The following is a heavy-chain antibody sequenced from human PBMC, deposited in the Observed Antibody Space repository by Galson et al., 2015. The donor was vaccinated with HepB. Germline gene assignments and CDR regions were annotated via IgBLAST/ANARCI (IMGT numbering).Heavy chain of an antibody. Sequence: SLRLSCAASGFTFINTWMTWVRQAPGEGLEWVGHIKSKRDGGTTHYAAPVEGRFTISRDDSTNTLYLQMDSLKIEDTAVYYCTTRPRFWGQGTLVTVSS. CDR3: TTRPRF. V-gene: IGHV3-15*01. CDR2: IKSKRDGGTT. D-gene: IGHD3-16*01. CDR1: GFTFINTW. J-gene: IGHJ4*02.